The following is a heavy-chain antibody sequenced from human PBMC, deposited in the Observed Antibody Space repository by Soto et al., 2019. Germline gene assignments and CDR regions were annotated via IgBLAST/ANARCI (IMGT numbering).Heavy chain of an antibody. J-gene: IGHJ6*02. CDR2: INAGNGNT. CDR3: ARGVENIVVVLDVFGYYGMDV. Sequence: ASVEVSCKXSGYSFTSYAIYWVLQATGQRLEWMGWINAGNGNTKYSQKLQGRVTFTGDTSASTAHMELSSLSSEDTAVYFCARGVENIVVVLDVFGYYGMDVWGQGTTVTVSS. CDR1: GYSFTSYA. V-gene: IGHV1-3*01. D-gene: IGHD2-2*01.